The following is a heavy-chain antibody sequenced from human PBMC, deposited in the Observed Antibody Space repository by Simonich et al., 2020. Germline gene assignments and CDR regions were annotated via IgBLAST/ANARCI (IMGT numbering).Heavy chain of an antibody. Sequence: QVQLQESGPGLVKPSETLSLTCAVSGYSISSGYYWGWIRQPPGKGLEWIGSIYHRGSTYYNPSLKSRVTISVDTSKNQFALKLSSVTAADTAVYYCARGPYFDYWGQGTLVTVSS. V-gene: IGHV4-38-2*01. J-gene: IGHJ4*02. CDR2: IYHRGST. CDR1: GYSISSGYY. CDR3: ARGPYFDY.